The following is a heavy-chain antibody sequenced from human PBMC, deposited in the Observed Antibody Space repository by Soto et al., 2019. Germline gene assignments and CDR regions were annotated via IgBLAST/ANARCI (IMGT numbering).Heavy chain of an antibody. D-gene: IGHD3-10*02. V-gene: IGHV1-8*01. CDR2: MNPNSGNT. CDR3: ASEALFRMDV. Sequence: QVQLVQSGAEVKKPGASVKVSCKASGYTFTSYDINWVRQATGQGLEWMGWMNPNSGNTVYAQKCQGRVTMTRNTSIRTAYMELSSLRSEDTAVYYCASEALFRMDVWGQGTTVTVSS. CDR1: GYTFTSYD. J-gene: IGHJ6*02.